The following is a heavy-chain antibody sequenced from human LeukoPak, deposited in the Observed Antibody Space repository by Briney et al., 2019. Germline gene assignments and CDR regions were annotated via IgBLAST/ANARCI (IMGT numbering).Heavy chain of an antibody. V-gene: IGHV4-59*02. CDR3: AREGSGSYYNWFDP. D-gene: IGHD3-10*01. CDR1: GDSVSSSY. CDR2: IYNSGST. J-gene: IGHJ5*02. Sequence: PSETLSLTCTVSGDSVSSSYWSWIRQPPGKGLEWIGYIYNSGSTNYNPSLKSQVTISVDTSKNQFSLKLSSVTAADTAVYYCAREGSGSYYNWFDPWGQGTLVTVSS.